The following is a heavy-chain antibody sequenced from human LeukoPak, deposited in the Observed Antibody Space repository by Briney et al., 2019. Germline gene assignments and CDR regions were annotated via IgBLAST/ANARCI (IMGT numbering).Heavy chain of an antibody. V-gene: IGHV4-59*01. D-gene: IGHD3-22*01. J-gene: IGHJ3*02. CDR1: GGSISSYH. CDR2: IYYSGST. CDR3: ARSLGGYYDSSGSDAFDI. Sequence: SSETLSLTCTVSGGSISSYHWSWIRQPPGKGLEWIGYIYYSGSTNYNPSLKSRVTISVDTSKNQFSLKLSSVTAADTAVYYCARSLGGYYDSSGSDAFDIWGQGTMVTVSS.